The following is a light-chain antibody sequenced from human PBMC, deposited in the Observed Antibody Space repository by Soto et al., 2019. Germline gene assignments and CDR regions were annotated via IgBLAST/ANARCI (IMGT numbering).Light chain of an antibody. CDR1: RSDVGSYNL. Sequence: QSVLAQPASVSGSPGQSITISCSGSRSDVGSYNLVSWFQQHPGKVPKLMIYEATKRPSGVSNRFSGSKSGNTASLTISGLQAEDEADYYCWSYAGGAYVFGTGTKVT. CDR3: WSYAGGAYV. J-gene: IGLJ1*01. CDR2: EAT. V-gene: IGLV2-23*01.